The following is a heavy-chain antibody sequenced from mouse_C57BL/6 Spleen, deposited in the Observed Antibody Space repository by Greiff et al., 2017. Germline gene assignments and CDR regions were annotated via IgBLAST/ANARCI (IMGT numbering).Heavy chain of an antibody. Sequence: VQLQQPGAELVKPGASVKLSCKASGYTFTSYWMHWVKQRPGQGLEWIGMIHPNSGSTNYNEKFKSKATLTVDKSSSTAYMQLSSLTSEDSAVYYCASEAYYDYDAGFAYWGQGTLVTVSA. V-gene: IGHV1-64*01. CDR1: GYTFTSYW. J-gene: IGHJ3*01. CDR3: ASEAYYDYDAGFAY. CDR2: IHPNSGST. D-gene: IGHD2-4*01.